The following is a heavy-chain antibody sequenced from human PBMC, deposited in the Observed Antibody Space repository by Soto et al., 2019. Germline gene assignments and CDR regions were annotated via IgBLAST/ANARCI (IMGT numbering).Heavy chain of an antibody. CDR3: ARASGIAAAGDYYYGMDV. CDR1: GGTFSSYA. V-gene: IGHV1-69*01. CDR2: IIPIFGTA. Sequence: QVQLVQSGAEVKKPGSSVKVSCKASGGTFSSYAISWVRQAPGQGLEWMGGIIPIFGTANYAQKFQGRVTITADESTSTAYMELSSLRSEDTAMYYCARASGIAAAGDYYYGMDVWGQGTTVTVSS. J-gene: IGHJ6*02. D-gene: IGHD6-13*01.